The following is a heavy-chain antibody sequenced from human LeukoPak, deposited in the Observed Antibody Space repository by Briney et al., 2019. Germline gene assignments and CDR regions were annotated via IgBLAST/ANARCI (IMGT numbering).Heavy chain of an antibody. V-gene: IGHV3-21*01. D-gene: IGHD2-15*01. J-gene: IGHJ3*02. CDR3: ASDSGGEREWADAFDI. CDR2: ISSSNSYI. Sequence: GGSRRLSCAASGFTFSSYSMNWVRQAPGKGLEWVSSISSSNSYIYYADSVKGRFTISRDNAKNSLYLQMNSLRAEDTAVYYCASDSGGEREWADAFDIWGQGTMVTVSS. CDR1: GFTFSSYS.